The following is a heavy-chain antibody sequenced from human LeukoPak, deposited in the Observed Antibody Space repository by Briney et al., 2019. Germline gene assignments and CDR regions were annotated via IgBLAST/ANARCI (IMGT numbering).Heavy chain of an antibody. CDR1: GYTLTDYY. J-gene: IGHJ4*02. Sequence: ASVKVSCKASGYTLTDYYMHWVGQAPGQGLEWMGWINPDSGDTQYARNLQGRVTLTSDTSINTAYMELSSLRSDDTAVYFCARVVSGGVIWAYWGQGTVVTVSS. CDR2: INPDSGDT. D-gene: IGHD3-16*01. CDR3: ARVVSGGVIWAY. V-gene: IGHV1-2*02.